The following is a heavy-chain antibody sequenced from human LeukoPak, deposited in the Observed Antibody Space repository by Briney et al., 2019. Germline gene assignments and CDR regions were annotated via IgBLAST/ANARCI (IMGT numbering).Heavy chain of an antibody. V-gene: IGHV4-61*02. CDR3: ARDGWNYYDSSGYYYPFDY. D-gene: IGHD3-22*01. Sequence: PSETLSLTCTVSGGSISSGSYYWSWIRQPAGKGLEWIGRIYTSGSTNYNPSLKSRVTISVDTSKNQFSLKLSSVTAADTAVYYCARDGWNYYDSSGYYYPFDYWGQGTLVTVSS. CDR1: GGSISSGSYY. J-gene: IGHJ4*02. CDR2: IYTSGST.